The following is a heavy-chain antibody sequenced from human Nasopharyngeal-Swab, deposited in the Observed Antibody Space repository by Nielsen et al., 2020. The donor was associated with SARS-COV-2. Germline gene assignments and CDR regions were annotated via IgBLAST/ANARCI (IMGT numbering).Heavy chain of an antibody. CDR2: TYYRPKWYN. V-gene: IGHV6-1*01. Sequence: WIRQSPSRGLEWLGRTYYRPKWYNDYAVSVKSRITINPDTSKNQFSLQLNSVTPEDTAVYYCARDLLDIWFGELSLLGRFDPWGQGTLVTVSS. CDR3: ARDLLDIWFGELSLLGRFDP. J-gene: IGHJ5*02. D-gene: IGHD3-10*01.